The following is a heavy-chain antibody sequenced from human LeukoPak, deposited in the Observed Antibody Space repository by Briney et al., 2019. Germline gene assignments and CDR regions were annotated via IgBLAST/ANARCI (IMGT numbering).Heavy chain of an antibody. CDR3: ARTWPYCGGDCYSHYFDY. Sequence: SETLSLTCAVYGGSFSGYYWSWIRQPPGKGLEWIGEINHSGSTNYNPSLKSRVTISVDTSKNQFSLKLSSVTAADTAVYYCARTWPYCGGDCYSHYFDYWGQGTLVTVSS. V-gene: IGHV4-34*01. J-gene: IGHJ4*02. CDR1: GGSFSGYY. D-gene: IGHD2-21*02. CDR2: INHSGST.